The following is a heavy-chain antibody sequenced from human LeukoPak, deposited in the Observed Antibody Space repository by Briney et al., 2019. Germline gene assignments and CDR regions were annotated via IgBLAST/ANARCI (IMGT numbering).Heavy chain of an antibody. D-gene: IGHD6-13*01. CDR3: ALSGGSNWYGLEC. CDR2: ISVSDTT. V-gene: IGHV3-23*01. Sequence: SGGSLRLSCAASGFIFSSYAMSWVRQAPGKGLEWISAISVSDTTYYADSVKGRFTISRGNSKNTLYLQMNSLRAEDTAVYYCALSGGSNWYGLECWGQGTLVTVSS. J-gene: IGHJ4*02. CDR1: GFIFSSYA.